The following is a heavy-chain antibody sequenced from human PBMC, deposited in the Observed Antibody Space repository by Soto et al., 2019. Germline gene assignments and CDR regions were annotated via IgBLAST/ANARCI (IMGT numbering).Heavy chain of an antibody. V-gene: IGHV3-9*01. J-gene: IGHJ5*02. D-gene: IGHD2-8*01. CDR3: AKGVIDRGANA. Sequence: GGSLRLSCAASGFTFDDYAMHWVRQAPGKGPEWVSGISWDSTSIGYADSVKGRFTISRDNAKKSLYLQMNSLRAEDTAIYHCAKGVIDRGANAWGQGTVVTVSS. CDR1: GFTFDDYA. CDR2: ISWDSTSI.